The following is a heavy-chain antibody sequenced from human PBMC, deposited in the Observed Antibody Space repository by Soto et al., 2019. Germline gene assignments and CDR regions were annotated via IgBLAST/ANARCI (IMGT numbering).Heavy chain of an antibody. V-gene: IGHV3-21*01. J-gene: IGHJ5*02. CDR3: SRGVTNWFDP. CDR2: ISSSSSYI. D-gene: IGHD3-16*02. Sequence: EVQLVESGGGLVKPGGSLRLSCAASGFTFSSYSMNWVRQAPGKGLEWVSSISSSSSYIYYADSVKGRFTIARDNAKNSLYLQLNSLRAEDTAVYYCSRGVTNWFDPWGQGTLFTVSS. CDR1: GFTFSSYS.